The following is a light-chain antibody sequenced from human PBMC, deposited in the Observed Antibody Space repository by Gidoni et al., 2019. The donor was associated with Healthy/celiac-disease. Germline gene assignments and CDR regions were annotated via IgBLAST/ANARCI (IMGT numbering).Light chain of an antibody. CDR2: WAS. CDR3: QQYYSTPQT. J-gene: IGKJ2*01. V-gene: IGKV4-1*01. CDR1: QSVLYSSNNTNY. Sequence: DIVMTQSPDSLAVSLGERATINCQSSQSVLYSSNNTNYLAGYQQKPGQPPKLLIYWASTRESGVPDRFRGSGSGTDFTLTISSLQAEDVAVYYCQQYYSTPQTFGQGTKLEIK.